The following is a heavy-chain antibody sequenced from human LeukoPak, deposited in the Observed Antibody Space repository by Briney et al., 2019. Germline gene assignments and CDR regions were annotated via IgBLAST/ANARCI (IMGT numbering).Heavy chain of an antibody. CDR3: GRDWRFQMKFSSGWYGDYYYYYGMDV. V-gene: IGHV4-39*02. CDR1: GVSISSSSYL. CDR2: ICYSGST. J-gene: IGHJ6*02. Sequence: SETVSLTCSVSGVSISSSSYLGGAIRQPPGKMLWWIGSICYSGSTYYNPALKSRVTRSVDTSMNQYSRKVSSVAAAGTALYYCGRDWRFQMKFSSGWYGDYYYYYGMDVWGQGTTVNVSS. D-gene: IGHD6-19*01.